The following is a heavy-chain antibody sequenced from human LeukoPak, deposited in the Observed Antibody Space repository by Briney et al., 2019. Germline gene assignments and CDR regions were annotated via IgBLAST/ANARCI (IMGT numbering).Heavy chain of an antibody. CDR1: GFTFSDYG. V-gene: IGHV3-30*02. D-gene: IGHD4-23*01. Sequence: PGGSLRLSCAASGFTFSDYGMHWVRQAPGKGLEWVAFIRYEGYDKYYADSVKGRFTISRDNYKNTLYLEMSNLRVDDTAVYYCARDNKWYGGNSENYMDVWGKGTTVTVSS. CDR3: ARDNKWYGGNSENYMDV. CDR2: IRYEGYDK. J-gene: IGHJ6*03.